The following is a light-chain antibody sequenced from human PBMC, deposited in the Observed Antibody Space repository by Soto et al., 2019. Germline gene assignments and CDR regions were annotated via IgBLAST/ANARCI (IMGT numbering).Light chain of an antibody. V-gene: IGKV3-11*01. CDR3: QQRNMWPTT. CDR2: DAY. J-gene: IGKJ5*01. Sequence: EVVLTQSPLTLSLAPLERCTLCFRASQSFRGLLAWYQQKPGQAPRLLIYDAYNRATGIPPRFSGSGSGTDFTLTISSLEPEDSAVYYCQQRNMWPTTFGQGTRLEI. CDR1: QSFRGL.